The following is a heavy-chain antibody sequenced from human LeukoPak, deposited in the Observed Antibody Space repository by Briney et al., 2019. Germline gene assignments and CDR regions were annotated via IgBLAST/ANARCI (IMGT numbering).Heavy chain of an antibody. J-gene: IGHJ4*02. CDR1: GYTFTGYY. V-gene: IGHV1-2*06. D-gene: IGHD3-3*01. CDR3: ARAIGYDFWSGYYVFDY. Sequence: ASVTVSCKASGYTFTGYYMHWVRQAPGQGLEWMGRINPNSGGTIYALKFQGRVTMTRDMSISTAYMELSRLRSDDTAVYYCARAIGYDFWSGYYVFDYWAQRTVVTVSS. CDR2: INPNSGGT.